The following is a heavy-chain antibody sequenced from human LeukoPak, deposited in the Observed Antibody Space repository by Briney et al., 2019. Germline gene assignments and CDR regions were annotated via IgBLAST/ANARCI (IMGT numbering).Heavy chain of an antibody. CDR1: GGSISNYY. CDR3: ARDNYYGWGSYLN. J-gene: IGHJ4*02. V-gene: IGHV4-59*01. CDR2: ISYSGST. Sequence: SETLSLTCTVSGGSISNYYWSWIRQPPGKGLEWIGYISYSGSTNYNPSLKSRVTISVDTSKNQFSLKLSSVTAADTAVYYCARDNYYGWGSYLNWGLGTLVTVSS. D-gene: IGHD3-10*01.